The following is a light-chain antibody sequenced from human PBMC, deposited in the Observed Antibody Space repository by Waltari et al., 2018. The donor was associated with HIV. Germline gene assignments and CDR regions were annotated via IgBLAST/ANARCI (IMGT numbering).Light chain of an antibody. J-gene: IGLJ3*02. V-gene: IGLV8-61*01. Sequence: QTVVTQEPSFSVSPGGTVTLTCGLSSGSVSTSYYPSWYQQTPGQAPRTLIYSSNTRSSWVPDRFSGSILGNKAALTITGAQADDESDYYCVLYMGSGIWVFGGGIKLTVL. CDR3: VLYMGSGIWV. CDR1: SGSVSTSYY. CDR2: SSN.